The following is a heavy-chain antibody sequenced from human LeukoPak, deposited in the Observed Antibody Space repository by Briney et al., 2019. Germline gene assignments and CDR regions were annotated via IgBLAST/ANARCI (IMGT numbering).Heavy chain of an antibody. CDR3: TRRPYSSSWYYFDY. CDR1: GFTFSSYS. V-gene: IGHV3-21*06. J-gene: IGHJ4*02. D-gene: IGHD6-13*01. CDR2: ISSSSSYI. Sequence: GGSLRLSCAASGFTFSSYSMNWVRQAPGKGLEWVSSISSSSSYIYYADSVKGRFTISRDNAKNSLYLQMSSLRVEDTAVYYCTRRPYSSSWYYFDYWGQGTLVTVSS.